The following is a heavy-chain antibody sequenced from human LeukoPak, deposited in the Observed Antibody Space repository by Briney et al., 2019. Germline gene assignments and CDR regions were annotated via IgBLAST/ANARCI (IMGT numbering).Heavy chain of an antibody. Sequence: GGSLRLSCAASGFTFSSYWMNWARQAPGKGLVWVSRIASDGSSTTYADSVKGRFSISRDNAKNTLYLQMNSLRVEDTAVYYCARGRPHGNDYWGQGTLVTVSS. V-gene: IGHV3-74*01. D-gene: IGHD4-23*01. CDR2: IASDGSST. CDR3: ARGRPHGNDY. J-gene: IGHJ4*02. CDR1: GFTFSSYW.